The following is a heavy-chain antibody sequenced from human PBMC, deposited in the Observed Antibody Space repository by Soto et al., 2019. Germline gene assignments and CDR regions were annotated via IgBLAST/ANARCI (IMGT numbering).Heavy chain of an antibody. V-gene: IGHV4-34*01. D-gene: IGHD2-8*02. CDR3: ARDKITGLFDY. Sequence: QVQLQQWGAGLLKPSETLSLTCAVYGGAFSGYYWTWIRQPPGTGLEWIGEINHSGSTNYNPSLKSPVTISVDTSQNHFSLKLTSGTASDTAVYYCARDKITGLFDYWCQGTLVTGSS. J-gene: IGHJ4*02. CDR2: INHSGST. CDR1: GGAFSGYY.